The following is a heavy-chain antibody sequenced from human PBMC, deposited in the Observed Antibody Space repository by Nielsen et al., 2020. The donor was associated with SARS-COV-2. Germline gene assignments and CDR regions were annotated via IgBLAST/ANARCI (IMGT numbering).Heavy chain of an antibody. D-gene: IGHD3-22*01. V-gene: IGHV3-21*01. CDR1: GFTFSSYS. J-gene: IGHJ4*02. CDR3: ARVDYYDSSGYYPRNFDY. CDR2: ISSSSSYI. Sequence: GESLKISCAASGFTFSSYSMNWVRQAPGKGLEWVSSISSSSSYIYYADSVKGRFTISRDNAKNSLYLQMNSLRAEDTAVYYCARVDYYDSSGYYPRNFDYWGQGTLVTVSS.